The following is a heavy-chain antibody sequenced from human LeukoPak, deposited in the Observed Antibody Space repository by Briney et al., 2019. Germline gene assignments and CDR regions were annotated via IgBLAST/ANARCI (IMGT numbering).Heavy chain of an antibody. V-gene: IGHV4-39*07. Sequence: MPSETLSLTCTVSGGSISSSSYYWGWIRQPPGKGLEWIGSIYYSGSTYYNPSLKSRVTISVDTSKNQFSLKLSSVTAANTAVYYCARSAAILFLRAFDIWGQGTMVTVSS. J-gene: IGHJ3*02. D-gene: IGHD2-2*01. CDR2: IYYSGST. CDR3: ARSAAILFLRAFDI. CDR1: GGSISSSSYY.